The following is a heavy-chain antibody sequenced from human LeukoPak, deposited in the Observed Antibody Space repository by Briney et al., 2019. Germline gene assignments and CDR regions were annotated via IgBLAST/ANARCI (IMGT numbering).Heavy chain of an antibody. Sequence: GGSLRLSCAASGFTFSSYWMSWVRQAPGKGLEWVANIKQDGSEKYYVDSVKGRFTISRDNAKNSLYLQMNSLRAEDTAVYYCARESYDSSGSTFDYWGQGTLVTVSS. CDR3: ARESYDSSGSTFDY. D-gene: IGHD3-22*01. CDR1: GFTFSSYW. CDR2: IKQDGSEK. V-gene: IGHV3-7*01. J-gene: IGHJ4*02.